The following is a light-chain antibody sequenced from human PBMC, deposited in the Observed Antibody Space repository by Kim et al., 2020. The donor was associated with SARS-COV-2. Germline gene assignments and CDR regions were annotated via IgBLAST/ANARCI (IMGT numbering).Light chain of an antibody. V-gene: IGLV2-11*01. CDR2: DVT. CDR1: SSDVGGYNF. CDR3: CSYSGSPPYV. J-gene: IGLJ1*01. Sequence: QSALTQPRSVSGPPGQSVTISCTGTSSDVGGYNFVSWYQQHPGRAPKLMIYDVTVLPSGVPDRFSASKSGNTASLTISGLQAEDEADYYCCSYSGSPPYVFGTGTKVTVL.